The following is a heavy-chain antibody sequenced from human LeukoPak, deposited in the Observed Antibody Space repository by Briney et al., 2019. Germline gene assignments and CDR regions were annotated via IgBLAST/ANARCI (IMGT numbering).Heavy chain of an antibody. J-gene: IGHJ5*02. Sequence: SETLSLTCTVSGGSFNRSCYYWGWIRQPPGKGLEWIGNIYYSGSTYYNPSLKSRVTISVDTSKNQFSLKLSSVTAADTAVYYCARLWGFDPWGQGTLVTVSS. CDR3: ARLWGFDP. D-gene: IGHD7-27*01. CDR1: GGSFNRSCYY. CDR2: IYYSGST. V-gene: IGHV4-39*01.